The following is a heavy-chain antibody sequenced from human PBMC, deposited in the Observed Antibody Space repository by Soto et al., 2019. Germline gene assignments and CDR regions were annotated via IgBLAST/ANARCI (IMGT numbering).Heavy chain of an antibody. D-gene: IGHD2-15*01. CDR1: GFTFSSYG. CDR2: IWYDGSNK. V-gene: IGHV3-33*01. J-gene: IGHJ4*02. Sequence: QVQLVESGGGVVQPGRSLRLSCAASGFTFSSYGMHWVRQAPGKGLEWVAVIWYDGSNKYYADSVKGRFTISRDNSKNTLYLQMNSLRAEATAVYYCASTGYCSGGSCYSIPFDYWGQGTLVTVSS. CDR3: ASTGYCSGGSCYSIPFDY.